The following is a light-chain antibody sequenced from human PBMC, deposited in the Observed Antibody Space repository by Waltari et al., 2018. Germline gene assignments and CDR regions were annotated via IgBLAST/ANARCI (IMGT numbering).Light chain of an antibody. CDR1: QSVSYY. Sequence: EIVLTQSPATLSLSPGERATLSCRASQSVSYYLAWYQQRPGQAPRLLIYDASSRATGIPARFSGSGSETDFTLTISSLEPEDFAVYYCQQRRTWPLTFGGGNKVEI. J-gene: IGKJ4*01. CDR3: QQRRTWPLT. CDR2: DAS. V-gene: IGKV3-11*01.